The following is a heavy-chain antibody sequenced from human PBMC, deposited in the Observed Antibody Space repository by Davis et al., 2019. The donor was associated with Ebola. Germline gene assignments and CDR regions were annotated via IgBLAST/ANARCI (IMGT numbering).Heavy chain of an antibody. V-gene: IGHV4-59*01. D-gene: IGHD1-1*01. CDR3: AKDTTTSRRGVDY. Sequence: PSETLSLTCTVSGGSISSYYWSWIRQPPGKGLEWIGYIYYSGSTNYNPSLKSRVTISVDTSKNQFSLKLSSVTAADTAVYYCAKDTTTSRRGVDYWGQGTLVTVSS. CDR1: GGSISSYY. CDR2: IYYSGST. J-gene: IGHJ4*02.